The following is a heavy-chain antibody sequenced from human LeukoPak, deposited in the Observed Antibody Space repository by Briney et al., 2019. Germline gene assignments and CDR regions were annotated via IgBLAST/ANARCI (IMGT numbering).Heavy chain of an antibody. D-gene: IGHD3-3*01. Sequence: PPETLSLTCAVSGYSISSGYYWGWIRQPPGKGLEWIGSIYLSGSTYYNPSLKSRVTLSVDTSKNQFSLKLSSVTAADTAVYYCARRYYDFWSGYFTGAFDIWGQGTMVTVSS. CDR2: IYLSGST. CDR1: GYSISSGYY. V-gene: IGHV4-38-2*01. J-gene: IGHJ3*02. CDR3: ARRYYDFWSGYFTGAFDI.